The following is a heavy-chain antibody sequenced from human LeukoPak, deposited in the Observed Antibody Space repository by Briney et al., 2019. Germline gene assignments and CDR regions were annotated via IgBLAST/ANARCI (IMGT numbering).Heavy chain of an antibody. CDR3: ARAYSSGYLSSSWNAPFDP. J-gene: IGHJ5*02. CDR2: IIPIFGTA. V-gene: IGHV1-69*05. D-gene: IGHD6-13*01. Sequence: SVKVSCKASGGTFSSYAISWVRQAPGQGLEWMGGIIPIFGTANYAQKFQGSVTITTDESTSTAYMELSSLRSEDTAVYYCARAYSSGYLSSSWNAPFDPWGQGTLVTVSS. CDR1: GGTFSSYA.